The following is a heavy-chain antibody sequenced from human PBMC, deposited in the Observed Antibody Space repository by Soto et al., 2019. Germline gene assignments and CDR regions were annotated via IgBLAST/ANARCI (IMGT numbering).Heavy chain of an antibody. CDR1: GFTFSSYA. CDR2: ISGSGGST. J-gene: IGHJ3*02. CDR3: ATSQWLRENNDAFDI. Sequence: GGSLRLSCAASGFTFSSYAMSWVRQAPGKGLEWVSAISGSGGSTYYADSGKGRFTISRDNSKTTLYLQMNSLRAEDTAVYYCATSQWLRENNDAFDIWGQGTMVTVSS. V-gene: IGHV3-23*01. D-gene: IGHD5-12*01.